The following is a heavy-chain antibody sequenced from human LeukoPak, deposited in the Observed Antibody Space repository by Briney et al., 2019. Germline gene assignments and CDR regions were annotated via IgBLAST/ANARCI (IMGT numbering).Heavy chain of an antibody. Sequence: NPSETLSLTCTVSGGSISSSGYYWGWIRQPPGKGLEWIGNIYYSGSTYYNPSLKSRVTISVDTSKNQFSLKLSSVTAADTAVYYCARQKGIAVAGTDYWGQGTLVTVSS. CDR3: ARQKGIAVAGTDY. J-gene: IGHJ4*02. CDR1: GGSISSSGYY. D-gene: IGHD6-19*01. V-gene: IGHV4-39*01. CDR2: IYYSGST.